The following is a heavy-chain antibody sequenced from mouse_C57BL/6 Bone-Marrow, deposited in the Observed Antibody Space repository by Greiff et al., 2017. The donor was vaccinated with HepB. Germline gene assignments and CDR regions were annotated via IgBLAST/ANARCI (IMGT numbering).Heavy chain of an antibody. Sequence: QVQLQQSGAELARPGASVKLSCKASGYTFTSYGISWVKQRTGQGLELIGEIYPRSGNTYYNEKFKGKATLTADKSSSTAYMELRSLTSEDSAVYFCARDYYYGSSTVMDYWGQGTSVTVSS. V-gene: IGHV1-81*01. CDR2: IYPRSGNT. D-gene: IGHD1-1*01. CDR1: GYTFTSYG. J-gene: IGHJ4*01. CDR3: ARDYYYGSSTVMDY.